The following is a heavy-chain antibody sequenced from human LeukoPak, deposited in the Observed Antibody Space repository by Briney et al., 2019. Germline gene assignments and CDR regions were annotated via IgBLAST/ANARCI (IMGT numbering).Heavy chain of an antibody. J-gene: IGHJ5*02. V-gene: IGHV4-34*01. Sequence: PSETLSLTCAVYGGSFSGYYWSWIRQPPGKGLEWIGEINHSGSTNYNPSLKSRVTISVDTSKNQFSLKLSSVTAADTAVYYCARPPSNYYGSGSYLVWFDPWGQGTLVTVSS. CDR1: GGSFSGYY. CDR2: INHSGST. D-gene: IGHD3-10*01. CDR3: ARPPSNYYGSGSYLVWFDP.